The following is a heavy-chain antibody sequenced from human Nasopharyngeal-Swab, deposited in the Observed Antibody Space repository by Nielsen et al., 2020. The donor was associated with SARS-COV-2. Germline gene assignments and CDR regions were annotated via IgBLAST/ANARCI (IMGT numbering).Heavy chain of an antibody. V-gene: IGHV1-69*13. CDR3: ARDHPGGHNYYDSSGYYPTYFDY. CDR2: IIPIFGTA. CDR1: VGTFSSYA. D-gene: IGHD3-22*01. Sequence: SVNVSRQAPVGTFSSYAISWVRQAPGQGLAWMGGIIPIFGTANYAQKFQGRVTITADESTSTAYMELSSLRSEDTAVYYCARDHPGGHNYYDSSGYYPTYFDYWGQGTLVTVSS. J-gene: IGHJ4*02.